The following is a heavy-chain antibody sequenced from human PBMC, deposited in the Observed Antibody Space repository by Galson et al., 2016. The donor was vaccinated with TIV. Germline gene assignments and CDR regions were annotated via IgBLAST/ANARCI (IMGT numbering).Heavy chain of an antibody. D-gene: IGHD2-15*01. CDR1: GLSVSINY. J-gene: IGHJ6*02. V-gene: IGHV3-66*02. Sequence: SLRLSCAASGLSVSINYMAWVRQAPGKGLEWVSLISAGGNTYYPDSVKGRFTISRDNSKNTLYLQMNSLRVEDTAVYYCARERVVDATSYYFYYGMDVWGQGTAVIVS. CDR2: ISAGGNT. CDR3: ARERVVDATSYYFYYGMDV.